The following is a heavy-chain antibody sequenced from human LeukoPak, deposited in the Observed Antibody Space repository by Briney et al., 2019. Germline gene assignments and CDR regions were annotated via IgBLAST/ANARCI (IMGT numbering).Heavy chain of an antibody. CDR3: ASVDHSYDSSGFFDY. Sequence: GGSLRLSCAASGFTFSSYWMHWVRQAPGKGLVWVSRINSDGSSTSYADSVKGRFTISRDNAKNTLYLQMNSLRAEDTAVYYCASVDHSYDSSGFFDYWGQGTLVTVSS. V-gene: IGHV3-74*01. CDR2: INSDGSST. CDR1: GFTFSSYW. D-gene: IGHD3-22*01. J-gene: IGHJ4*02.